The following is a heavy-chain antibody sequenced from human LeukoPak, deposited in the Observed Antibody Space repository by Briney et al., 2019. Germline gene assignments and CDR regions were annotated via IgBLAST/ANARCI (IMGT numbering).Heavy chain of an antibody. CDR1: GGSISSGIHF. CDR2: INYRGST. J-gene: IGHJ3*02. V-gene: IGHV4-39*01. CDR3: ARQIAMAGEWAFDI. Sequence: PSETLSLTCTVSGGSISSGIHFWIWIRQPPGMGLEWIGSINYRGSTFYNASLRSRVTISADTSKTQFSLKLTSVTAADTALYYCARQIAMAGEWAFDIWGQGTMVTVSS. D-gene: IGHD6-19*01.